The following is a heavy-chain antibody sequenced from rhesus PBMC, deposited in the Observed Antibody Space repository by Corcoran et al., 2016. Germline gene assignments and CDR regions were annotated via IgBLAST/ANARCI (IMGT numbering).Heavy chain of an antibody. V-gene: IGHV4-165*01. D-gene: IGHD2-21*01. J-gene: IGHJ4*01. CDR2: ISDTCGRT. Sequence: QVQLQESGPGLVKPSETLSLNCAVSGGSFSGYFWGGRRQPPGKGLEWLGYISDTCGRTDYNPSLKSRVTLSVDTSKNQFSLKLLSVTTADTAVYYCARDGGSGKYYYVAYWGQGVLVTVSS. CDR1: GGSFSGYF. CDR3: ARDGGSGKYYYVAY.